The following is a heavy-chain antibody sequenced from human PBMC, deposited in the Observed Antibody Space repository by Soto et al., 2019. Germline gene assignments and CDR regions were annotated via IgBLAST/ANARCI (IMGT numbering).Heavy chain of an antibody. CDR2: VFYSGSD. D-gene: IGHD5-18*01. CDR3: ARGRGYGYGIDY. Sequence: QVQLQASGTGLVKPSETLSLTCTVSGGSVSSGNHYWSWIRRPPGKELEFIAYVFYSGSDNYNPSLKSRVTTSIDTSKNQFSLNLRSVTAADTAVYYCARGRGYGYGIDYWGQGALVTVSS. V-gene: IGHV4-61*01. CDR1: GGSVSSGNHY. J-gene: IGHJ4*02.